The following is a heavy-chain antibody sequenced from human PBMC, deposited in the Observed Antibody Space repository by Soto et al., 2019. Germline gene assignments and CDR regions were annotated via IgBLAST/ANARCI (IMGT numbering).Heavy chain of an antibody. Sequence: GGSLRLSCAASGFTFSDYYMSWIRQAPGKGLEWVSYISSSGSTIYYADSVKGRFTISRDNAKNSLYLQMNSLRAEDTAVYYCARESSYGDYSYAFDIWGQGIMVTVSS. D-gene: IGHD4-17*01. V-gene: IGHV3-11*01. CDR1: GFTFSDYY. CDR3: ARESSYGDYSYAFDI. CDR2: ISSSGSTI. J-gene: IGHJ3*02.